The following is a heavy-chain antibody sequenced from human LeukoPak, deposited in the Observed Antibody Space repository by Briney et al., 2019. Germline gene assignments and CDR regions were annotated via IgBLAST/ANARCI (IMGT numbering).Heavy chain of an antibody. CDR2: IIPIFGTA. CDR3: ARDHSSSWQKGLYYYYYGMDV. CDR1: GGTFSSYA. J-gene: IGHJ6*02. V-gene: IGHV1-69*05. Sequence: ASVKVSCKASGGTFSSYAISWVRQAPEQVLEWMGGIIPIFGTANYAQKFQGRVTITTDESTSTAYMELSSLRAEDTAVYYCARDHSSSWQKGLYYYYYGMDVWGQGTTVTVSS. D-gene: IGHD6-13*01.